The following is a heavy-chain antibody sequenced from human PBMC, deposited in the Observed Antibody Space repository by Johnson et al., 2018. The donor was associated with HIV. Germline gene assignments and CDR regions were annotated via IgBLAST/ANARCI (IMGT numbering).Heavy chain of an antibody. D-gene: IGHD3-10*01. V-gene: IGHV3-48*04. Sequence: VQLVESGGGLVQPGGSLRLSCAVSGFTFSSYAMSWVRQAPGKGLEWVSAISSSGSTIYYADSVKGRFTISRDNAKNSLYLQMNSLRAEDTAVYYCARSWAYYYALTDAFDIWGQGTMVTVSS. CDR3: ARSWAYYYALTDAFDI. CDR2: ISSSGSTI. J-gene: IGHJ3*02. CDR1: GFTFSSYA.